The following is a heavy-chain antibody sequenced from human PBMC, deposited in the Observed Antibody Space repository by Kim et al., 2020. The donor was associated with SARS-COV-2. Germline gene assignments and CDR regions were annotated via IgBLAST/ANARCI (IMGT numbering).Heavy chain of an antibody. Sequence: GGSLRLSCAASGFTFRNYAMHWVCQAPGKGLEWVAAISYDGDNKIYPDSVKGRFTISRDNSKNTLYLQMNSLRAEDTAVYYCARGDSTTLPIDYWGQGTLGTVAP. J-gene: IGHJ4*02. V-gene: IGHV3-30-3*01. D-gene: IGHD1-1*01. CDR3: ARGDSTTLPIDY. CDR2: ISYDGDNK. CDR1: GFTFRNYA.